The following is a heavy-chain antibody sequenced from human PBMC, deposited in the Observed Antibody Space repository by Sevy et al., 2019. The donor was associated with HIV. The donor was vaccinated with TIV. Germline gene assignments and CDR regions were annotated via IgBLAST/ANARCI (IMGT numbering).Heavy chain of an antibody. CDR3: DSAGGTVTSPGAFDI. CDR1: GVSISSVAYS. V-gene: IGHV4-30-2*01. CDR2: IYHSGST. J-gene: IGHJ3*02. D-gene: IGHD4-17*01. Sequence: SETLSLTCAVSGVSISSVAYSWNWIRQPPGKGLEWSGYIYHSGSTYYNPSLKSRVTISVDRSKNQFSLKMNSVTAADTAVYYCDSAGGTVTSPGAFDIWGQGTMVTVSS.